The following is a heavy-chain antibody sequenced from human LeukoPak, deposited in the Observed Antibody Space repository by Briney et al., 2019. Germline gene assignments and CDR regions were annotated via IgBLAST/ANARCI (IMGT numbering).Heavy chain of an antibody. CDR2: IKSKTDGGTT. CDR3: TTSDSSGYFEDY. Sequence: SGGSLRLSCAASGFTFSNAWMSWVRQAPGKGLEWVGRIKSKTDGGTTDYAAPVKGRFTISRDDSKNTLYLQMNSLKTEDTAVFYCTTSDSSGYFEDYWGQGTLVTVSS. CDR1: GFTFSNAW. J-gene: IGHJ4*02. D-gene: IGHD3-22*01. V-gene: IGHV3-15*01.